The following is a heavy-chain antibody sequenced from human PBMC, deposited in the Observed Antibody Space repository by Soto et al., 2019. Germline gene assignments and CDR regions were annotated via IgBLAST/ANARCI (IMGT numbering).Heavy chain of an antibody. Sequence: GGSRRLSCAAPGFTFSSYAMHWVRQAPDKGLEWVAVISYDGSNKYYADSVKGRFTISRDNSKNTLYLQMNSLRAEDTAVYYCARDGILMAMVTFCFGCWGQGTQVSVYS. J-gene: IGHJ4*02. CDR3: ARDGILMAMVTFCFGC. CDR1: GFTFSSYA. V-gene: IGHV3-30-3*01. CDR2: ISYDGSNK. D-gene: IGHD5-18*01.